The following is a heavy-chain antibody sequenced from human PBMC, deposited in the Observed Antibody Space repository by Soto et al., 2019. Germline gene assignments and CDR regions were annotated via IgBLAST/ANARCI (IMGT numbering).Heavy chain of an antibody. CDR1: GYTFTSYY. V-gene: IGHV1-46*01. CDR3: ARVSSWSCFDY. J-gene: IGHJ4*02. D-gene: IGHD6-13*01. CDR2: INPSGGST. Sequence: QVQLVQSGAEVKKPGASVKVSCKASGYTFTSYYMHWVRQAPEQGLEWMGIINPSGGSTSYAQKFQGGVTMTRETTASTVYMELSSLRAEDTAVYYCARVSSWSCFDYWGQGTLVTVSS.